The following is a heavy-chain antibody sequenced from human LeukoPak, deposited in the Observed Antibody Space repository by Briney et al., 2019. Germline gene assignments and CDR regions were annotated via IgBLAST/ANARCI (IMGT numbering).Heavy chain of an antibody. CDR2: IHYSGST. Sequence: SETLSLTCTVSGGSISSYYWSWIRQPPGKGLEWIGYIHYSGSTNYNPSLKSRVTISVDTSKNQFPLKLSSVTAADTAVYYCARVSRLTGSGSYRAFDIWGQGTMVTVSS. CDR1: GGSISSYY. CDR3: ARVSRLTGSGSYRAFDI. D-gene: IGHD1-26*01. V-gene: IGHV4-59*01. J-gene: IGHJ3*02.